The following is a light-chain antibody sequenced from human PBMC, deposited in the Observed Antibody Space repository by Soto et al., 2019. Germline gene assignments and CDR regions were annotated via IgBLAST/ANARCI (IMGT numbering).Light chain of an antibody. CDR3: SSYTSSTPLR. Sequence: QSVLTQPASVSGSPGQSITISCTGTSSDVGGYNFVSWYQQHPGKAPKLMIYDVSDRPSGVPNRFSASKSGNTASLTISGLQAEDEADYYCSSYTSSTPLRVGNGTKVTVL. V-gene: IGLV2-14*01. J-gene: IGLJ1*01. CDR1: SSDVGGYNF. CDR2: DVS.